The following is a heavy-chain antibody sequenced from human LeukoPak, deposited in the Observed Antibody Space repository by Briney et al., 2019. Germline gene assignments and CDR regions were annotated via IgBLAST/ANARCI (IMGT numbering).Heavy chain of an antibody. CDR2: IKQDGSEK. CDR1: GFTFSSYW. CDR3: ARAVAENWFDP. J-gene: IGHJ5*02. D-gene: IGHD6-19*01. Sequence: PGGSLRLSCATSGFTFSSYWMSWVRQAPGKGLEWVANIKQDGSEKYYVDSVRGRFTISRDNAKNSLYLQMNSLRAEDTAVYYCARAVAENWFDPWGQGTLVTVSS. V-gene: IGHV3-7*01.